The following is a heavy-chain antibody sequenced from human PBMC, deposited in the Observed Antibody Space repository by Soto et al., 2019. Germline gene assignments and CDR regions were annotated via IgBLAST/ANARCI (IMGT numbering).Heavy chain of an antibody. J-gene: IGHJ3*02. CDR1: GYTFTSYV. Sequence: QVQLVQSGAEVKKPGASVKVSCKASGYTFTSYVISWVRQAPGQGLEWVGWISAYNGNTNYAQELKRRVTMTTDTSTSTAYMEVRSLRTDDTAVYYCAIRPGRDFYPRHSSGYYRDAFDIWGQGTMVTVSS. CDR2: ISAYNGNT. V-gene: IGHV1-18*01. D-gene: IGHD3-22*01. CDR3: AIRPGRDFYPRHSSGYYRDAFDI.